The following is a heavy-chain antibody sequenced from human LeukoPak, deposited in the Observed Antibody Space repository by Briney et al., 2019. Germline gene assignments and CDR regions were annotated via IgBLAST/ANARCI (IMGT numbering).Heavy chain of an antibody. CDR3: AKHGDNVWGSFRFGFDS. V-gene: IGHV3-23*01. CDR2: IIGSGGSI. D-gene: IGHD3-16*02. CDR1: GFTVSSNY. Sequence: PGGSLRLSCAASGFTVSSNYMSWVRQAPGKGLEWVSLIIGSGGSIHYADSVRGRFTISRDNFKNTVFLQLSSLRPEDTAVYYCAKHGDNVWGSFRFGFDSWGQGTLVTVSS. J-gene: IGHJ4*02.